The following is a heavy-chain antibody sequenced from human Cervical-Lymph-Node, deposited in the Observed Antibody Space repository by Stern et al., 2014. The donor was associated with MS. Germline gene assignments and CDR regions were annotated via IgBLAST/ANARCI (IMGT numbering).Heavy chain of an antibody. CDR3: ARGGRGVGLEY. Sequence: VQLLESGGGVVQPGRSLSLSCVVSGFTFSTYAMHWVRPAPGKGLAWVAFVSYDGTQRNSTDSVKARFTISRDNSKNTLYLHMNSLRDEDTAVYFCARGGRGVGLEYWGQGALVTVSS. D-gene: IGHD3-10*01. CDR1: GFTFSTYA. J-gene: IGHJ4*02. CDR2: VSYDGTQR. V-gene: IGHV3-30-3*01.